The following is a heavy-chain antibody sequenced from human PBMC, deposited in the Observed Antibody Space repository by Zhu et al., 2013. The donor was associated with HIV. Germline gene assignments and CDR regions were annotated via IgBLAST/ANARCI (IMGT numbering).Heavy chain of an antibody. V-gene: IGHV1-8*01. CDR1: GYTFMNYD. CDR2: MNPKSGNT. D-gene: IGHD6-25*01. J-gene: IGHJ4*02. CDR3: ARGDGAAF. Sequence: QVQLVQSGAEVRKPGASVKVSCKAFGYTFMNYDINWVRQATGQGLEWMGWMNPKSGNTGYAQKFQGRVTMSRNNSISTAYMELSSLRSEDTAVYYCARGDGAAFWGQGTLVTVSS.